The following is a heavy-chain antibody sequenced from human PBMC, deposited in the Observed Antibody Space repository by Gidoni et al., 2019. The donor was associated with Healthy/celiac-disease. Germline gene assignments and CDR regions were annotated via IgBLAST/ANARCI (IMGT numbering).Heavy chain of an antibody. Sequence: QVQLQESGPGLVKPSETLSLTCTVSGGSISSYYWSWIRQPPGKGLEWIGYIYYSGSTNYNPSLKSRVTISVDTSKNQFSLKLSSVTAADTAVYYCARSRWLLTENYFDYWGQGTLVTVSS. V-gene: IGHV4-59*01. CDR3: ARSRWLLTENYFDY. D-gene: IGHD4-4*01. CDR2: IYYSGST. CDR1: GGSISSYY. J-gene: IGHJ4*02.